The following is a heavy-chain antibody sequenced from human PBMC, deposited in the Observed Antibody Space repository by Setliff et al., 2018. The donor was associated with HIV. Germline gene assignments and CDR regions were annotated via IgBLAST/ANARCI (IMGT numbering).Heavy chain of an antibody. CDR3: TRDSPGGNSYYYGMDV. Sequence: GESLKISCTASGFTFGDYAMTWVRQAPGKGLKWVGFIRSKTYVGTTEYAASVKGRFTISRDGSKSIAYLQMNSLKTEDTAVYYCTRDSPGGNSYYYGMDVWGQGTTVTVSS. D-gene: IGHD2-15*01. V-gene: IGHV3-49*04. CDR1: GFTFGDYA. CDR2: IRSKTYVGTT. J-gene: IGHJ6*02.